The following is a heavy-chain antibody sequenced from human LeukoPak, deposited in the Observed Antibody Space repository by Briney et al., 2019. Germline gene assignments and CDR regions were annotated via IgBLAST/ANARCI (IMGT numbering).Heavy chain of an antibody. V-gene: IGHV3-74*01. CDR3: ARGGTYGDY. Sequence: GGSLRLSCAASGFTFINYWMHWVRQVPEKGLVWVSRVNPDGSSITYANSVKGRFASSRDNAKNTLYLQMNRLRVEDTAVYYCARGGTYGDYWGQGVLVTVSS. CDR1: GFTFINYW. CDR2: VNPDGSSI. D-gene: IGHD3-16*01. J-gene: IGHJ4*02.